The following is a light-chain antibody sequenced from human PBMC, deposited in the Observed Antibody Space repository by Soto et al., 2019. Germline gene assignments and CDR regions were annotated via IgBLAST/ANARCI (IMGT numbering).Light chain of an antibody. CDR1: QSVSRF. CDR3: QQRFTWPLT. Sequence: ETVLTQSPATLSLSPGDSATLSCRASQSVSRFFAWYQQKPGQAPRLLFYRVSNRATGVPPRFSASGSGTDFPLSISSLEPEDFAVYYCQQRFTWPLTFGGGTKVEIK. J-gene: IGKJ4*01. CDR2: RVS. V-gene: IGKV3-11*01.